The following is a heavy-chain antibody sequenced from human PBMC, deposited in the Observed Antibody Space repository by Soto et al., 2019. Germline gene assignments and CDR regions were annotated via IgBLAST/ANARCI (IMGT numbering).Heavy chain of an antibody. D-gene: IGHD5-12*01. J-gene: IGHJ4*02. Sequence: PGGSLRLSCAASGFTFSSYAMSWVRQAPGKGLEWVSAISGDGSNKYYADSVKGRFTISRDNSKNTLYLQMNSLRAEDTAVYYCARDFRPYNSGYDPDYWGQGTLVTVSS. CDR1: GFTFSSYA. CDR3: ARDFRPYNSGYDPDY. CDR2: ISGDGSNK. V-gene: IGHV3-23*01.